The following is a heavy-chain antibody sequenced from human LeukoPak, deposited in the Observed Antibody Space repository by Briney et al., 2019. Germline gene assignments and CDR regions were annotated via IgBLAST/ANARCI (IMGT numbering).Heavy chain of an antibody. J-gene: IGHJ6*02. Sequence: PGGSLRLSCVVSGFTFSHYWMHWVRQAPGKGLVWVARIDSDGSSTTYADTVKGRFTISRDNANNTLYLQMNSLRAEDTAVYYCARGPRAPPTYYDFWSGPLIYYGMDVWGQGTTVTVSS. CDR3: ARGPRAPPTYYDFWSGPLIYYGMDV. CDR1: GFTFSHYW. D-gene: IGHD3-3*01. V-gene: IGHV3-74*01. CDR2: IDSDGSST.